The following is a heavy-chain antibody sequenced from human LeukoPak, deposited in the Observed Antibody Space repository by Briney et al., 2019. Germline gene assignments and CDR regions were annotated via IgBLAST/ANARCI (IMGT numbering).Heavy chain of an antibody. CDR1: GGSNSSGAYY. V-gene: IGHV4-31*03. D-gene: IGHD2-8*01. CDR2: IYYSGST. J-gene: IGHJ6*03. CDR3: ARGGGYCTNGVCHPYYMDV. Sequence: SQTLSLTCTVSGGSNSSGAYYWSWICQHPGKGLEWIGYIYYSGSTYHNPSLKSRVTISVDTSKNQFSLKLSSVTAADTAVYYCARGGGYCTNGVCHPYYMDVWGKGTTVTASS.